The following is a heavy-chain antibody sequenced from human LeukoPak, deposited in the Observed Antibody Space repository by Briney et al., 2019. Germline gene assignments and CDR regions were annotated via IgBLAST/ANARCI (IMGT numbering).Heavy chain of an antibody. CDR1: GYSIYSQG. D-gene: IGHD3-16*02. CDR3: ARDNSVGDIAWWFDP. Sequence: ASVKISCKASGYSIYSQGMNWVRQAPGQGLEWMGWINPNSGGTNYAQKFQGRVTMTRDTSISTAYMELSSLRSEDTAVYYCARDNSVGDIAWWFDPWGQGTLVTVSS. J-gene: IGHJ5*02. V-gene: IGHV1-2*02. CDR2: INPNSGGT.